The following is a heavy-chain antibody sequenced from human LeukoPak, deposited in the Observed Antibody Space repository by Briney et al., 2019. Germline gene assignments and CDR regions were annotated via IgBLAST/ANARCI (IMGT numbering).Heavy chain of an antibody. J-gene: IGHJ4*02. CDR1: GYSFTSYG. CDR3: ARGLPTTGTTLFDY. V-gene: IGHV1-18*01. CDR2: ISAYNGNT. Sequence: ASVKVSCKASGYSFTSYGISWVRQAPGQGLEWMGWISAYNGNTNYAQKLQGRVTMTTDTSTSTAYMELRSLRSDDTAVYYCARGLPTTGTTLFDYWGQGTLVTVSS. D-gene: IGHD1-1*01.